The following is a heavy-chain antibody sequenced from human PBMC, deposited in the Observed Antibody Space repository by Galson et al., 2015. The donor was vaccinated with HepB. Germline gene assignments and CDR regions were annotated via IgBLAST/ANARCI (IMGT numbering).Heavy chain of an antibody. Sequence: QSGAEVKKPGESLKISCKGSGYSFTSYWIGWVRQMPGKGLEWMGIIFPGGSDTRYSPSFQGHVTISADKSISTAYLQWSSLKASDTAIYYCARLGQYDILSGAYFGHWGQGTLVTVSP. D-gene: IGHD3-9*01. V-gene: IGHV5-51*01. CDR3: ARLGQYDILSGAYFGH. J-gene: IGHJ4*02. CDR1: GYSFTSYW. CDR2: IFPGGSDT.